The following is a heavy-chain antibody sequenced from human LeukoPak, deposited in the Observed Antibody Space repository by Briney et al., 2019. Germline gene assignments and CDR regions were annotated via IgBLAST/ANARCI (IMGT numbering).Heavy chain of an antibody. CDR3: AKAGYSTSWYYLDF. CDR2: IRFDGGNE. J-gene: IGHJ4*02. Sequence: GGSLRLSCAASDFTVRDYGMHWVRQAPGKGLEGVAFIRFDGGNEIYGDSVKGGFTISRDDSKDTLYLQMNGLSAEDTAVYFCAKAGYSTSWYYLDFWGQGTLVTVSS. D-gene: IGHD6-13*01. V-gene: IGHV3-30*02. CDR1: DFTVRDYG.